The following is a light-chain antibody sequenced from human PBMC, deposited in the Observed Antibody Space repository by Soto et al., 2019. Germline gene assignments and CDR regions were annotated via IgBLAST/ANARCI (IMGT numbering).Light chain of an antibody. CDR3: QQYGSSPLYT. CDR2: GAS. V-gene: IGKV3-20*01. Sequence: EIVLTQSPGTLSLSPGERATLSCRASQSVSSSYLAWYQQKPGQAPRLLIYGASSRATGSPDRFNGSGSGTDFTLTISRLEPEDFAVYYCQQYGSSPLYTFGQGTKLEIK. CDR1: QSVSSSY. J-gene: IGKJ2*01.